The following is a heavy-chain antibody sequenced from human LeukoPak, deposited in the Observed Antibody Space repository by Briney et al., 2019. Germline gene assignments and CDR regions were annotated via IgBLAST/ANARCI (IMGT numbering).Heavy chain of an antibody. Sequence: GGSLRLSCVASGFSFRAYWMSWVRQAPGKGLEWVANIQQEEIEKYYEDSVKGRFTISRDNAKNSLSLQMNSLRVEDTAVYYCARMRVVWDLDDAFDIWGRGTMVTVSS. V-gene: IGHV3-7*01. CDR2: IQQEEIEK. CDR1: GFSFRAYW. D-gene: IGHD1-26*01. CDR3: ARMRVVWDLDDAFDI. J-gene: IGHJ3*02.